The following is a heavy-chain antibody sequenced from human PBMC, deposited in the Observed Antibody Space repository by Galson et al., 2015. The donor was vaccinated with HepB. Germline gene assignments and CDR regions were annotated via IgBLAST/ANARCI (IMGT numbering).Heavy chain of an antibody. V-gene: IGHV3-7*01. J-gene: IGHJ4*01. D-gene: IGHD3-3*01. CDR3: AREVRSAYYDFWSGYVTLYYF. Sequence: LRLSCAASRFTFSSYWMSWVRQAPGKGLEWVANIKEDGSEKYYVDSVKGRFTISRDNAKNSLYLEMNSLRAEDTAVYYCAREVRSAYYDFWSGYVTLYYF. CDR1: RFTFSSYW. CDR2: IKEDGSEK.